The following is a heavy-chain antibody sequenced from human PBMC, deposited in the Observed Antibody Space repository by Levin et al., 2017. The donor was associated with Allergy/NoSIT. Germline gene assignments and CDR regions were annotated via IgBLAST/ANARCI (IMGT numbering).Heavy chain of an antibody. V-gene: IGHV3-33*01. J-gene: IGHJ4*02. CDR2: IWYDGSNK. CDR1: GFTFSSYG. Sequence: GESLKISCAASGFTFSSYGMHWVRQAPGKGLEWVALIWYDGSNKYYADSVKGRFTISRDNSKNTLYLQMNSLRAEDTAVYYCAREVNYDFLTGYLDYWGQGTLVTVSS. D-gene: IGHD3-9*01. CDR3: AREVNYDFLTGYLDY.